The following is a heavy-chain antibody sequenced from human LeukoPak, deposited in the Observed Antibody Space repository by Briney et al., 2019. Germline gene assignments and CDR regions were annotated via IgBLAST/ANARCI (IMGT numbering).Heavy chain of an antibody. J-gene: IGHJ6*04. CDR1: GFTSSSYG. D-gene: IGHD3-10*02. V-gene: IGHV3-48*04. Sequence: ETLRLSCAASGFTSSSYGMYWVRQAPGKGLEWVSYISSSGSTIYYADSVKGRFTISRDNAKNSLYLQMNSLRAEDTAVYYCAELGITMIGGVWGKGTTVTISS. CDR3: AELGITMIGGV. CDR2: ISSSGSTI.